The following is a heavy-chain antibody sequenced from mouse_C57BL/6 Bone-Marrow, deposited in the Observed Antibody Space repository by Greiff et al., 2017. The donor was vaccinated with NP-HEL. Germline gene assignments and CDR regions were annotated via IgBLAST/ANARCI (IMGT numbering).Heavy chain of an antibody. CDR2: IPPGSGNT. CDR1: GYRLARWD. V-gene: IGHV1-66*01. Sequence: VQLQQSGPYLAKPGASVKIYCKACGYRLARWDDQLVEEVSGQGLEWIGWIPPGSGNTKYNEKFKGKATLTADTSSSTAYMQLSSLTSEDSAVYYCARIYYGSSFAYWGQGTLVTVSA. D-gene: IGHD1-1*01. J-gene: IGHJ3*01. CDR3: ARIYYGSSFAY.